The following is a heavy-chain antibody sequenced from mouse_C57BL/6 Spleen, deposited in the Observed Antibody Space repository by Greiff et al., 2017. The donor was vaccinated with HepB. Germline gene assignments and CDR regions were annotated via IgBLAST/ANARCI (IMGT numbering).Heavy chain of an antibody. CDR1: GYAFSSSW. Sequence: VQLQQSGPELVKPGASVKISCKASGYAFSSSWMNWVKQRPGKGLEWIGRIYPGDGDTNYNGKFKGKATLTADKSSSTAYMQLSSLTSEYSAVYFCASRPPFDYWGQGTTLTVSS. CDR2: IYPGDGDT. J-gene: IGHJ2*01. V-gene: IGHV1-82*01. CDR3: ASRPPFDY.